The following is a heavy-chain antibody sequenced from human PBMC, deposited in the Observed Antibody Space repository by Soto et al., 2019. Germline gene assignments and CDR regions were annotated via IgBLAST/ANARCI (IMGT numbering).Heavy chain of an antibody. CDR3: AKGLSSPYYYDSSGYPAPLFDY. CDR1: GFTFSSYG. Sequence: GSLRLSCAASGFTFSSYGMHWVRQAPGKGLEWVAVISYDGSNKYYADSVKGRFTISRDNSKNTLYLQMNSLRAEDTAVYYCAKGLSSPYYYDSSGYPAPLFDYWGQGALVTVSS. V-gene: IGHV3-30*18. D-gene: IGHD3-22*01. J-gene: IGHJ4*02. CDR2: ISYDGSNK.